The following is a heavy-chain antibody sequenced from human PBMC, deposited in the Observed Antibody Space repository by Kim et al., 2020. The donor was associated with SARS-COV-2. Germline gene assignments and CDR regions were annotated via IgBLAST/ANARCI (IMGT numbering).Heavy chain of an antibody. CDR3: ARDMVPQRLVQNYGMDV. Sequence: SETLSLTCTVSGGSISSYYWSWIRQPPGKGLEWIGYIYYSGSTNYNPSLKSRVTISVDTSKNQFSLKLSSVTAADTAVYYCARDMVPQRLVQNYGMDVWGQGTTVTVSS. V-gene: IGHV4-59*13. CDR2: IYYSGST. J-gene: IGHJ6*02. CDR1: GGSISSYY. D-gene: IGHD6-13*01.